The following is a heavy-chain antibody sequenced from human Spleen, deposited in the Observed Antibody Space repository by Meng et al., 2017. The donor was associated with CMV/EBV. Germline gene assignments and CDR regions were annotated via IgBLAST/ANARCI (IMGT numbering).Heavy chain of an antibody. Sequence: QLQLREAGPGLVKPSETLSLTCTVSGGSISSSSYYWGWIRQPPGKGLEWIGSIYYSGSTYYNPSLKSRVTISVDTSKNQFSLKLSSVTAADTAVYYCASLRGGFGEPPKNWFDPWGQGTLVTVAS. CDR2: IYYSGST. V-gene: IGHV4-39*07. CDR3: ASLRGGFGEPPKNWFDP. J-gene: IGHJ5*02. D-gene: IGHD3-10*01. CDR1: GGSISSSSYY.